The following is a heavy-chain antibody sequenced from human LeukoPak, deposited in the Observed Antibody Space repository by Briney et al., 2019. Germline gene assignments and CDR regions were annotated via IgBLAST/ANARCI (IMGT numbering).Heavy chain of an antibody. CDR3: ARDRGVVVVAASFDY. CDR2: ISAYNGNT. J-gene: IGHJ4*02. CDR1: GYTFTGYY. D-gene: IGHD2-15*01. Sequence: ASVKVSCKASGYTFTGYYMHWVRQAPGQGLEWMGWISAYNGNTIYAQKLQGRVTMTTDTSTSTAYMELRSLRSDDTAVYYCARDRGVVVVAASFDYWGQGTLVTVSS. V-gene: IGHV1-18*04.